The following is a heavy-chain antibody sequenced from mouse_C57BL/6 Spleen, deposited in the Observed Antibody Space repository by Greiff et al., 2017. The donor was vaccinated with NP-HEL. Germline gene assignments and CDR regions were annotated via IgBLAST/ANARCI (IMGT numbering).Heavy chain of an antibody. CDR3: AREGWYDYDGAY. CDR1: GYTFTSYW. Sequence: QVQLQQPGAELVKPGASVKLSCKASGYTFTSYWITWVKQRPGQGLEWIGDIYPGSGSTNYNEKFKSKATLTVDTSSSTAYMQLSSLTSEDSAVYYCAREGWYDYDGAYWGQGTLVTVSA. D-gene: IGHD2-4*01. V-gene: IGHV1-55*01. CDR2: IYPGSGST. J-gene: IGHJ3*01.